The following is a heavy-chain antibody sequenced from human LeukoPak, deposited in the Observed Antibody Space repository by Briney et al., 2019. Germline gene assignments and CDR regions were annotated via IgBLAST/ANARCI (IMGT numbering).Heavy chain of an antibody. J-gene: IGHJ2*01. CDR3: AKDHEVVAATFDY. CDR1: GFTFSSYG. D-gene: IGHD2-15*01. V-gene: IGHV3-30*18. CDR2: ISYDGSNK. Sequence: GGSLRLSCAASGFTFSSYGMHWVRQAPGKGLEWVAVISYDGSNKYYADSVKGRFTISRDNSKNTLYLQMNSLRAEDTAVYYCAKDHEVVAATFDYWGRGTLVTVSS.